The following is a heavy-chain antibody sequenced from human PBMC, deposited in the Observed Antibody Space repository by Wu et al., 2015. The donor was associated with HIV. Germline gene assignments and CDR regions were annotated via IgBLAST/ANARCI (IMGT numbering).Heavy chain of an antibody. CDR1: GYIFPAYF. V-gene: IGHV1-2*02. J-gene: IGHJ3*01. CDR2: VNTNTGGT. Sequence: QVQLVQSGAEVKKSGASVRVSCKASGYIFPAYFIHWVRQAPGQRLEWMGWVNTNTGGTKYAQKFQGRVTMTRDTSISTAYMELTSLRSDDTAIYYCARDELFRVDDSLDLWGQGTMVTVSS. CDR3: ARDELFRVDDSLDL. D-gene: IGHD2-21*01.